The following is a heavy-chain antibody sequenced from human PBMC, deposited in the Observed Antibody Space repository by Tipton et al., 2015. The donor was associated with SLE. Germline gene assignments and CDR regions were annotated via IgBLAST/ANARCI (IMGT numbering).Heavy chain of an antibody. D-gene: IGHD6-19*01. Sequence: QLVQSGAEVKKPGASVKVSCKASGDTFTNYYIHWVRQARGQGLEWMGIIYPSGGRTSYAQKFQDRITITSDTSTRTAYMELSGLTSEDTAVYYCARQGNGGQWLDRDWFDPWGQGTLVTVSS. CDR2: IYPSGGRT. CDR1: GDTFTNYY. V-gene: IGHV1-46*01. CDR3: ARQGNGGQWLDRDWFDP. J-gene: IGHJ5*02.